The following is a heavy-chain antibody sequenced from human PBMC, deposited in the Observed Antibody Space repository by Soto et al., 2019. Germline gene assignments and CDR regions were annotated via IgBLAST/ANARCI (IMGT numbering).Heavy chain of an antibody. J-gene: IGHJ5*02. Sequence: QVQLVQSGAEVKKPVSSVKVSCKASGGTFSSYAISWVRQAPGQGLEWMGGIIPIFGTANYAQKFQGRVTITADESTSTAYMELSSLRSEDTAVYYCARGGLRFLEWFHSPGWFDPWGQGTLVTVSS. CDR3: ARGGLRFLEWFHSPGWFDP. CDR2: IIPIFGTA. V-gene: IGHV1-69*01. D-gene: IGHD3-3*01. CDR1: GGTFSSYA.